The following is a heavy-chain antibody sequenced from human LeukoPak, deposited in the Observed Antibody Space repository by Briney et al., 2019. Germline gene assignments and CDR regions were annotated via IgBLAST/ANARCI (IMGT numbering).Heavy chain of an antibody. D-gene: IGHD2-15*01. Sequence: PGGSLRLSCAASGFTFDDYGMSWVRQAPGKGLEWVSGINWNGGSTGYADSVKGRFTISRDNAKNSLYLQMNSLRAEDTALYYCARVRRVCSGGSCYRHFDYWGQGTLVTVSS. CDR3: ARVRRVCSGGSCYRHFDY. CDR1: GFTFDDYG. V-gene: IGHV3-20*04. J-gene: IGHJ4*02. CDR2: INWNGGST.